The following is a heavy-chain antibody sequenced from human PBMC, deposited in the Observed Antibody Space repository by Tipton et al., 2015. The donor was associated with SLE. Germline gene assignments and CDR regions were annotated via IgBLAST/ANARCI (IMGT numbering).Heavy chain of an antibody. J-gene: IGHJ3*02. CDR3: ARVFGQQLPNDAFDI. CDR2: INPNSGGT. CDR1: GYTFTGYY. Sequence: QSGAEVKKPGASVKVSCKASGYTFTGYYMHWVRQAPGQGLEWMGWINPNSGGTNYAQKFQGRVTMTRDTSISTAYMELSSLRSDDTAVYYCARVFGQQLPNDAFDIWGQGTMVTVSS. V-gene: IGHV1-2*02. D-gene: IGHD6-13*01.